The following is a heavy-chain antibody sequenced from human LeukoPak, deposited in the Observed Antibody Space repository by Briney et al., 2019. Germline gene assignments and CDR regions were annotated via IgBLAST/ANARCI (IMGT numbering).Heavy chain of an antibody. D-gene: IGHD2-15*01. V-gene: IGHV4-59*11. CDR1: GPSIRSHY. J-gene: IGHJ6*03. CDR3: ANGQSGYGYCYKYYYYSDV. CDR2: ISDSWSA. Sequence: SETLSLTYTVSGPSIRSHYWSWVRQPPGKALEWIGYISDSWSAKYHPSLKSRVNISLDTSKNQFSLNLSSVTAADTAVYFCANGQSGYGYCYKYYYYSDVWGKGTTVSVSS.